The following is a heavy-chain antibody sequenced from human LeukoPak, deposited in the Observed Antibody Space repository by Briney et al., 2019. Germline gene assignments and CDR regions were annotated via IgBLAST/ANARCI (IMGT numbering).Heavy chain of an antibody. D-gene: IGHD2-8*01. V-gene: IGHV5-51*01. CDR2: IYPGDSDT. CDR1: GHSFTSYW. CDR3: ARRYCTNGVCYTDDAFDI. Sequence: GESLKISCKGSGHSFTSYWIGWVRQMPGKGLEWMGIIYPGDSDTRYSPSFQGQVTISADKSISTAYLQWSSLKASDTAMYYCARRYCTNGVCYTDDAFDIWGQGTMVTVSS. J-gene: IGHJ3*02.